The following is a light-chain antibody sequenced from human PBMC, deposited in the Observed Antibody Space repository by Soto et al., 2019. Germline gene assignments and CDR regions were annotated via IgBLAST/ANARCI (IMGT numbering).Light chain of an antibody. Sequence: DIVMTQSPDSLAVSLGERATINCKSSRSVLYGANNKNHLAWYQQKPGQPPKLLVNWASTRESGVPDRFTGSGFGTDFTLTITSLQAEDVAVYYCQQYYSTPYTFGQGTKLEIK. CDR1: RSVLYGANNKNH. CDR3: QQYYSTPYT. CDR2: WAS. V-gene: IGKV4-1*01. J-gene: IGKJ2*01.